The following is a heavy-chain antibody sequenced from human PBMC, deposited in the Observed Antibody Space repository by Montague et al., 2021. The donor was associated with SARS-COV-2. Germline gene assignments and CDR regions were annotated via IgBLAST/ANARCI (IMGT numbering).Heavy chain of an antibody. D-gene: IGHD3-9*01. CDR3: ARVPMYFEGFDF. CDR1: GGSLSNNY. J-gene: IGHJ4*02. Sequence: SETLSLTCAVLGGSLSNNYWTWVRQPPGKGLEWIGEVNHSGGTTHYNPPLKGRVKISVDRSSNQMSLILESVTAADTAVYYCARVPMYFEGFDFWGPGILVAVSS. CDR2: VNHSGGT. V-gene: IGHV4-34*01.